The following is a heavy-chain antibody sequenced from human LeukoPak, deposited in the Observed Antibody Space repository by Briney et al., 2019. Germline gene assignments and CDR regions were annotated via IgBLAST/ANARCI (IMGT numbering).Heavy chain of an antibody. J-gene: IGHJ3*02. CDR1: GFTFSSYG. CDR3: AKGAKDIVVVDGAFDI. D-gene: IGHD2-2*01. Sequence: PGGSLRLSCAASGFTFSSYGMSWVRQAPGKGLEWVSAISGSGGSTYYADSVKGRFTISRDNSKNTLYLQMNSLRAEDTAVYYCAKGAKDIVVVDGAFDIWGQGTMVTVSS. V-gene: IGHV3-23*01. CDR2: ISGSGGST.